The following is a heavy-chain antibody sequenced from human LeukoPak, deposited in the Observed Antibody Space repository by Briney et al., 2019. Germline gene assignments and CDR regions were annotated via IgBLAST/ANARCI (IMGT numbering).Heavy chain of an antibody. CDR2: INHSGST. CDR3: ARGDCSSTSCYNGMDV. CDR1: GGSFSGYY. D-gene: IGHD2-2*02. J-gene: IGHJ6*02. Sequence: SETLSLTCAVYGGSFSGYYWSWIRQPPGKGLEWIGEINHSGSTNYNPSLKSRVTISVDTSKNQFSLKLSSVTAADTAVYYCARGDCSSTSCYNGMDVWGQGTTVTVSS. V-gene: IGHV4-34*01.